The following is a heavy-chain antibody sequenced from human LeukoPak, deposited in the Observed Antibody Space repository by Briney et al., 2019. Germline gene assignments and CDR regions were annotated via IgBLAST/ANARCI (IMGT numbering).Heavy chain of an antibody. Sequence: SETLSLTCAVYGGSFSGYYWSWIRQPPGKGLEWIGEINHSGSTNYNPSRKSRVTISVDTSKNQFSLKLSSVTAADTAVYYCARVLPGYYYDSSGYRLNWFDPWGQGTLVTV. D-gene: IGHD3-22*01. J-gene: IGHJ5*02. CDR2: INHSGST. CDR3: ARVLPGYYYDSSGYRLNWFDP. CDR1: GGSFSGYY. V-gene: IGHV4-34*01.